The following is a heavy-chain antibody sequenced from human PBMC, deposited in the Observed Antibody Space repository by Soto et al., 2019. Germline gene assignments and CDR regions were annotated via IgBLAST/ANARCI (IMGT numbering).Heavy chain of an antibody. Sequence: QVQLQESGPGLVKPSETLSLTCTVSGGSISSYYWSWIRQPPGKGLEWIGYIYYSGSTNYNPSLQSLFTISVDTSKNQFSLKLNSMAGADTAVYYGARHNYGSGSTYFDYWGQGTLVTVSS. J-gene: IGHJ4*02. CDR1: GGSISSYY. CDR2: IYYSGST. D-gene: IGHD3-10*01. V-gene: IGHV4-59*08. CDR3: ARHNYGSGSTYFDY.